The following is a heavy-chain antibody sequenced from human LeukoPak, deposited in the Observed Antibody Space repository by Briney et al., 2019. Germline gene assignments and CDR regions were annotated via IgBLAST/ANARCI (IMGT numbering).Heavy chain of an antibody. D-gene: IGHD1-26*01. CDR1: GYTFTSYG. Sequence: ASVKVSCKASGYTFTSYGISWVRQAPGQGLEWMGWISAYNGNTNYAQKLQGRVTMTTDTSTSTAYMELRSLRSDDTAVYYCARVNLRGSSYNWFDPWGQGTLVTVAS. CDR3: ARVNLRGSSYNWFDP. J-gene: IGHJ5*02. V-gene: IGHV1-18*01. CDR2: ISAYNGNT.